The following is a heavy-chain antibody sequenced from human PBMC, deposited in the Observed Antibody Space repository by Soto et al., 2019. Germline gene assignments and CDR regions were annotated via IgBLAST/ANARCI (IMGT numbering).Heavy chain of an antibody. D-gene: IGHD6-13*01. CDR2: IYYSGST. Sequence: SETLSLTCTVSGGSISSSSYYWGWIRQPPGKGLEWIGSIYYSGSTYYNPSLKSRVTISVDTSKNQFSLKLSPVTAADTAVYYCARPHSSSPTSMDVWGQGTTVTVSS. CDR3: ARPHSSSPTSMDV. V-gene: IGHV4-39*01. J-gene: IGHJ6*02. CDR1: GGSISSSSYY.